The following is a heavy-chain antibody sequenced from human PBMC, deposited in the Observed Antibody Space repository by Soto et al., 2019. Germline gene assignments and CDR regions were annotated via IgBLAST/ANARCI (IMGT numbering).Heavy chain of an antibody. CDR2: INSDGSST. Sequence: GSLRLSCAASGFTFSSYWMHWVRQARGKGLVWVSRINSDGSSTSYADSVKGRFTISRDNAKNTLYLQMNSLRAEDTAVYYCARDKISGQFDPWGQGTLVTVSS. CDR1: GFTFSSYW. J-gene: IGHJ5*02. V-gene: IGHV3-74*01. CDR3: ARDKISGQFDP.